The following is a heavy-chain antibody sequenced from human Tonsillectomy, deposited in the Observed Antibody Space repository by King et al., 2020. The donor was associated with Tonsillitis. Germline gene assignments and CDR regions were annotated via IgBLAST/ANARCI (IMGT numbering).Heavy chain of an antibody. Sequence: QLQESGPRLVKPSETLSLTCTVSGGSISSSSYYWGWIRQPPGKGMEYIGNIYYTGSTYYNPSLKSRVTISVDTSKNQFSPKLSSVTVADTAVYYCARLLWFGEWNWGQGTLVTVSS. CDR3: ARLLWFGEWN. CDR1: GGSISSSSYY. V-gene: IGHV4-39*01. D-gene: IGHD3-10*01. CDR2: IYYTGST. J-gene: IGHJ4*02.